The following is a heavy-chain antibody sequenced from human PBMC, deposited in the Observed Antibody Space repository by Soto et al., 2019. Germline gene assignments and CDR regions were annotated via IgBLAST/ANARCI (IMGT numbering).Heavy chain of an antibody. CDR3: ARWGVDTAMVTEWLDP. CDR1: GGSINSYY. V-gene: IGHV4-59*08. J-gene: IGHJ5*02. CDR2: IYYSGST. D-gene: IGHD5-18*01. Sequence: SDTLSLTWTVSGGSINSYYWSWIRQPPGKGLEWIGYIYYSGSTNYNPSLKSRVTMSVDTSKNQFSLKLSSVTAADTAVYYCARWGVDTAMVTEWLDPWGQGTLVTVSS.